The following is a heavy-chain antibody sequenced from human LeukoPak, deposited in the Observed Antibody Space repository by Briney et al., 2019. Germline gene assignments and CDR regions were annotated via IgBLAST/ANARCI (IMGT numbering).Heavy chain of an antibody. CDR2: ISYDGSNK. CDR3: ARPPLSSSWSTHFDY. D-gene: IGHD6-13*01. J-gene: IGHJ4*02. CDR1: TFAFSSYA. V-gene: IGHV3-30-3*01. Sequence: GGSLRLSCAASTFAFSSYAMTWVRRAPGKGLEWVVVISYDGSNKYYADSVKGRFTISRDNSKNTLYLQMNSLRAEDTAVYYCARPPLSSSWSTHFDYWGQGTLVTVSS.